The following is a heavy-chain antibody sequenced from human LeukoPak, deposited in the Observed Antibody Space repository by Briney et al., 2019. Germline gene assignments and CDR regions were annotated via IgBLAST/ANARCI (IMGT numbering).Heavy chain of an antibody. V-gene: IGHV4-61*02. D-gene: IGHD3-3*01. CDR3: ARKLRFSEGGMDV. CDR1: GGSISSGSYY. J-gene: IGHJ6*04. Sequence: PSQTLSLTCTVSGGSISSGSYYWSWIRQPAGKGLEWIGRIYTSGSTNYNPSLKSRVTISVDTSKNQFSLKLSSVTAADTAVYYCARKLRFSEGGMDVWGKGPTVTVS. CDR2: IYTSGST.